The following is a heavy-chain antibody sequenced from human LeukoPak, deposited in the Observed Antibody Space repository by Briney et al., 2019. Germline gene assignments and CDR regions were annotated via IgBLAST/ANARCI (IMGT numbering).Heavy chain of an antibody. CDR3: ERDYRYYYDSSGSPDAFDI. J-gene: IGHJ3*02. Sequence: GGSLRLSCAASGFTVSTNYMSWVRQAPGKGLEWVSVIYNGGNTYYADSVKGRFTISRDNSKNTLYLQMNSLRAEDTAVYYCERDYRYYYDSSGSPDAFDIWGQGTTVTVSS. D-gene: IGHD3-22*01. CDR1: GFTVSTNY. CDR2: IYNGGNT. V-gene: IGHV3-66*01.